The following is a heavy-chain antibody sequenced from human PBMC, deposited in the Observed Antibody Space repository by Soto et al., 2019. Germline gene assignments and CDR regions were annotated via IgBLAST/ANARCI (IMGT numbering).Heavy chain of an antibody. Sequence: KSSETLSLTGTVSGGSISSGGYYWSWIRQHPGKGLEWIGYIYYSGSTYYNPSLKSRVTISVDTSKNQFSLKLSSVTAADTAVYYCASYSRSGTSAFDIWGQGTMVTVSS. D-gene: IGHD6-13*01. J-gene: IGHJ3*02. V-gene: IGHV4-31*03. CDR1: GGSISSGGYY. CDR2: IYYSGST. CDR3: ASYSRSGTSAFDI.